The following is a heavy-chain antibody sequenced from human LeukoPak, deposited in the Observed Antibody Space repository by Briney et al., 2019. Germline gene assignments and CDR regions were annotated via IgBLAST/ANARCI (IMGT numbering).Heavy chain of an antibody. J-gene: IGHJ4*02. CDR2: VYYTGST. CDR1: GGSISNYY. CDR3: ARGAMATTPFFDY. V-gene: IGHV4-59*01. D-gene: IGHD5-24*01. Sequence: PSETLSLTCPVSGGSISNYYYWTWIQQPPGKGLEWIGYVYYTGSTNFNPSLKSRVTMSLDTSRNQFSLKLTSLTAADTAVYYCARGAMATTPFFDYWGQGTLVTVSS.